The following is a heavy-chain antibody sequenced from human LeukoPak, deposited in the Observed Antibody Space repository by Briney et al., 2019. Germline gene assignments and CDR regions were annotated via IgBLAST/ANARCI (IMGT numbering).Heavy chain of an antibody. V-gene: IGHV4-61*01. CDR1: GGSISTITYY. D-gene: IGHD3-10*01. J-gene: IGHJ2*01. CDR3: ARDRARGVSGWGFDL. CDR2: IYYSGST. Sequence: SETLSLTCTVSGGSISTITYYWGWIRQPPGKGLEWIGYIYYSGSTNYNPSLKSRVTISVDTSKNQFSLKLSSVTAADTAVYYCARDRARGVSGWGFDLWGRGTLVTVSS.